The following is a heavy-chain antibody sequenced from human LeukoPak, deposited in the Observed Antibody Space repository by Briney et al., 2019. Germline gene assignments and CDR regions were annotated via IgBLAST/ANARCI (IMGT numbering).Heavy chain of an antibody. CDR1: GYTFTSYD. CDR2: MNPNSGNT. J-gene: IGHJ6*03. V-gene: IGHV1-8*01. Sequence: ASVKVCCKASGYTFTSYDINWVRQATGQGLEWMGWMNPNSGNTGYAQKFQGRVTMTRNTSISTAYMELSSLRSEDTAVYYCARGVITMIVVVKYYYYMDVWGKGTTDTVSS. D-gene: IGHD3-22*01. CDR3: ARGVITMIVVVKYYYYMDV.